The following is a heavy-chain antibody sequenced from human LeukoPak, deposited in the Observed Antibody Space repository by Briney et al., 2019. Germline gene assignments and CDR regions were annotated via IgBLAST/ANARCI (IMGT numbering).Heavy chain of an antibody. CDR3: ARHYGVVPAARVDV. D-gene: IGHD2-2*01. V-gene: IGHV4-34*01. J-gene: IGHJ6*04. CDR2: INHSGST. Sequence: SETLSLTCAVYGGSFSGYYWSWLRQPPGKGLEWIGEINHSGSTNYNPSLKSRVTISVDTSKNQFSLKLSSVTAADTAVYYCARHYGVVPAARVDVWGKGTTVTISS. CDR1: GGSFSGYY.